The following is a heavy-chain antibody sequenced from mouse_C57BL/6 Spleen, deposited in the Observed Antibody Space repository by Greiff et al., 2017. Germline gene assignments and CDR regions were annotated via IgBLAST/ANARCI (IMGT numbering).Heavy chain of an antibody. J-gene: IGHJ4*01. CDR2: ISGGGGNT. D-gene: IGHD2-3*01. Sequence: EVHLVESGGGLVKPGGSLKLSCAASGFTFSSYTMSWVRQTPEKRLEWVATISGGGGNTYYPDSVKGRFTISRDNAKNTLYLQMSSLRSEDTALYYCARDGPFYYAMDYWGQGTSVTVSS. CDR3: ARDGPFYYAMDY. CDR1: GFTFSSYT. V-gene: IGHV5-9*01.